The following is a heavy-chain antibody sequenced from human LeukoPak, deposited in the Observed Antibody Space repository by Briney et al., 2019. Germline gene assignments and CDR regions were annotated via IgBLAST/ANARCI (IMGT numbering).Heavy chain of an antibody. J-gene: IGHJ6*04. CDR3: AELGITMIGGV. CDR2: IKSDGSST. Sequence: GGSLRLSCAASGFTFSSYWMHWVRQAPGKGLVWVSRIKSDGSSTTYADSVKGRFTISRDNAKNSLYLQMNSLRAEDTAVYYCAELGITMIGGVWGKGTTVTISS. D-gene: IGHD3-10*02. CDR1: GFTFSSYW. V-gene: IGHV3-74*01.